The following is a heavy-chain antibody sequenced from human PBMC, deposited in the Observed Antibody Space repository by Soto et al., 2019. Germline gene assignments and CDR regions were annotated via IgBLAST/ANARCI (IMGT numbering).Heavy chain of an antibody. CDR3: ARGRYALGV. J-gene: IGHJ6*02. CDR1: GFNVGDYE. D-gene: IGHD3-9*01. CDR2: ITSGGTVF. Sequence: GGSLRLSCAASGFNVGDYEMNWVRQAPGKGLEWISMITSGGTVFYYADSVRGRFAISRDDTENSLHLLMNSLRVEDTAMYYCARGRYALGVWGQGTTVTVSS. V-gene: IGHV3-48*03.